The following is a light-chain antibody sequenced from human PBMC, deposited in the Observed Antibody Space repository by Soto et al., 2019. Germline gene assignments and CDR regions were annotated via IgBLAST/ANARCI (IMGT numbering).Light chain of an antibody. CDR1: QSTYSY. CDR2: GAS. J-gene: IGKJ4*01. CDR3: XXXXXTPLT. Sequence: DLQMTQSPSSLXASVXXRVTITCRASQSTYSYLNWYQQKPGRAPKLLIYGASTLQSGVPSRFSGSGSGTDFTLTISSLQPXXXXXXXXXXXXXTPLTFGGGTKVEIK. V-gene: IGKV1-39*01.